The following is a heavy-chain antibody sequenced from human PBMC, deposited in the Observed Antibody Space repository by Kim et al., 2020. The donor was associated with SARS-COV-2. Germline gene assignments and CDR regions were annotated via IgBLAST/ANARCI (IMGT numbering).Heavy chain of an antibody. D-gene: IGHD2-15*01. Sequence: ASVKVSCKASGYTFTSYYMHWVRQAPGQGLEWMGIINPSGGSTSYAQKFQGRVTMTRDTSTSPDYMELSSLRSEDTAVYYCARGRISHVYYYGMDVWGQGTTVTVSS. CDR2: INPSGGST. CDR3: ARGRISHVYYYGMDV. V-gene: IGHV1-46*01. J-gene: IGHJ6*02. CDR1: GYTFTSYY.